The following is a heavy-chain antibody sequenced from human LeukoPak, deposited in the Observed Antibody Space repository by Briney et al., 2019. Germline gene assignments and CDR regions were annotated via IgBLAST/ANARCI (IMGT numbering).Heavy chain of an antibody. V-gene: IGHV3-21*01. CDR2: VSSSSSYI. CDR3: ARERSFASGWYGNAFDI. CDR1: GFTFSSYS. J-gene: IGHJ3*02. D-gene: IGHD6-19*01. Sequence: PGGSLRLSCAASGFTFSSYSMNWVRQAPGKGLEWVSSVSSSSSYIYYADSVKGRFTISRDNAKNSLYLQMHSLRAEDTAVYYCARERSFASGWYGNAFDIWGQGTMVTVSS.